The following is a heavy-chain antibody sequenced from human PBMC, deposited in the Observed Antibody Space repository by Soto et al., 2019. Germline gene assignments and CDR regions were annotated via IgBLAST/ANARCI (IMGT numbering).Heavy chain of an antibody. D-gene: IGHD3-22*01. V-gene: IGHV3-7*04. J-gene: IGHJ4*02. CDR1: GFTFTDHW. CDR3: VKDYYYYYSDY. CDR2: ISQDGGIR. Sequence: ESGGGLVQPGGSLRLSCAASGFTFTDHWMGWVRQAPGKGLEWVAIISQDGGIRNYVDSVKGRFTISRDTAADSLYLQMNSLRVEDTALYYCVKDYYYYYSDYWGQGTLVTVSS.